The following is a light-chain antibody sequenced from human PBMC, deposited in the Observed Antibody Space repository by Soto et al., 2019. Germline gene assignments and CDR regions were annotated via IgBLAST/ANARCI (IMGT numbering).Light chain of an antibody. CDR3: RSFAGSYNSAK. Sequence: QSALTQPRSVSGSPGQSVTISCTGAMSDINAYNYVYWYQQFPGKVPRLVIYDVNNRPSGVPHRFSGSKSGYTASLTISGLQAEDEADYYCRSFAGSYNSAKFGGGTKLTVL. CDR1: MSDINAYNY. V-gene: IGLV2-11*01. J-gene: IGLJ2*01. CDR2: DVN.